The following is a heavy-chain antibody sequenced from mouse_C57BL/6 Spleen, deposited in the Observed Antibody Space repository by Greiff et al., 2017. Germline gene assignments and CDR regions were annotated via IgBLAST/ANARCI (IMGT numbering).Heavy chain of an antibody. CDR2: IWRGGST. D-gene: IGHD2-2*01. Sequence: VQLQQSGPGLVQPSQSLSITCTVSGFSLTSYGVHWVRQSPGKGLEWLGVIWRGGSTDYNAAFISRLSISKDNSKSQVFFKMNSLQADDTAIYYCARYGYDGVDYWGQGTTLTVSS. CDR3: ARYGYDGVDY. CDR1: GFSLTSYG. J-gene: IGHJ2*01. V-gene: IGHV2-2*01.